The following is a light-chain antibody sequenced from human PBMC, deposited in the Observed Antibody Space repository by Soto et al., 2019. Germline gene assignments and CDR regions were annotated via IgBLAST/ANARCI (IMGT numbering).Light chain of an antibody. V-gene: IGLV2-11*01. CDR2: DVS. J-gene: IGLJ1*01. CDR1: SSDVGGYNY. CDR3: CSYAGSPYV. Sequence: QSVLTQPRSVSGSPGQSVTISCTGTSSDVGGYNYVSWYQQHPSKAPKLMIYDVSKWPSGVPDRLSGSKSGNTASLTISGLQAEDEADYYCCSYAGSPYVFGTGTKVTVL.